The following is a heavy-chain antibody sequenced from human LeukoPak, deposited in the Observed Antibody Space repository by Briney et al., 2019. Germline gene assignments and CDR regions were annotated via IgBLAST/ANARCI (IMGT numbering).Heavy chain of an antibody. Sequence: SETLSLTCDVSGGSISSGDYSWSWIRQPPGKGLEWIGYLYHSGSTYYNPSLKSRVTISVDMSKNQFSLKLSSVTAADTAVYYCARDGSSSSSWDYFDYWGQGTLVTVSS. CDR2: LYHSGST. CDR3: ARDGSSSSSWDYFDY. J-gene: IGHJ4*02. V-gene: IGHV4-30-2*01. CDR1: GGSISSGDYS. D-gene: IGHD6-6*01.